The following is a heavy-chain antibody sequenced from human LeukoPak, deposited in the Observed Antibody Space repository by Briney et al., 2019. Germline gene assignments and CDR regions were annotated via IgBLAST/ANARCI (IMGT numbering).Heavy chain of an antibody. Sequence: SVKVSCKASGGTFSSYAISWVRQAPGQGLEWMGRIIPIFGTANYAQKFQGRVTITTDESTSTAYMELSSLRSEDTAVYYCARSTANYYDSSGYYYWFDPRGQGTLVTVSS. D-gene: IGHD3-22*01. CDR2: IIPIFGTA. J-gene: IGHJ5*02. CDR3: ARSTANYYDSSGYYYWFDP. CDR1: GGTFSSYA. V-gene: IGHV1-69*05.